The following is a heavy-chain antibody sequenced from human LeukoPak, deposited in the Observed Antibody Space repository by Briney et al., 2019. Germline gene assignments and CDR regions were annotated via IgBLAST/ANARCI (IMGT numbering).Heavy chain of an antibody. D-gene: IGHD6-19*01. J-gene: IGHJ4*02. CDR2: ISWNSGSI. Sequence: RSLRLSCAGSGFIFNNYAMHWVRQLPGKGLEWVSGISWNSGSIDYADSVKGRFTISRDNAKNSLYLQMNSLRVEDTAFYYCAKDNRRHYTSGPNPDSLHWGQGALVTVSS. CDR1: GFIFNNYA. V-gene: IGHV3-9*01. CDR3: AKDNRRHYTSGPNPDSLH.